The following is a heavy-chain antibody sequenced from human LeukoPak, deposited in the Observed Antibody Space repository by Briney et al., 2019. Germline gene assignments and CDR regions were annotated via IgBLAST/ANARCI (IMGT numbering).Heavy chain of an antibody. Sequence: VASVKVSCKASGYTFTSYYMHWVRQAPGQGLEWMGGIIPIFGTANYAQKFQGRVTITADESTSTAYMELSSLRSEDTAVYYCARVSSGYDLLHWGQGTLVTVSS. D-gene: IGHD5-12*01. CDR1: GYTFTSYY. V-gene: IGHV1-69*13. J-gene: IGHJ4*02. CDR3: ARVSSGYDLLH. CDR2: IIPIFGTA.